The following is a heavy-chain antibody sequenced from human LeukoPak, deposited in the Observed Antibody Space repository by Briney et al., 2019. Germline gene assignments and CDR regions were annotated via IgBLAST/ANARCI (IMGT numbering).Heavy chain of an antibody. CDR1: GGSISSGDYY. CDR3: ARDGSSSGGVFDY. J-gene: IGHJ4*02. Sequence: SQTLSLTCTVSGGSISSGDYYWSWIRQPPGKGLEWIGYIYYSGSTYYNPSLKSRVTISVDTSKNQFSLKLSSVTAADTAVYYCARDGSSSGGVFDYWGQGTLVTVSS. CDR2: IYYSGST. V-gene: IGHV4-30-4*08. D-gene: IGHD6-6*01.